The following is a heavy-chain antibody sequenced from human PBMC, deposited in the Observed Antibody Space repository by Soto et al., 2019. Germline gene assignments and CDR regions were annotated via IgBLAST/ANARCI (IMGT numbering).Heavy chain of an antibody. Sequence: AASVKVSCKASGGTFSSYAISWVRQAPGQGLEWMGGIIPIFGTANYAQKFQGRVTITADESTSTAYMELSSLRSEDTAVYYCASLGSSGYPYYFDYWGQGTLVTVSS. J-gene: IGHJ4*02. D-gene: IGHD3-22*01. CDR2: IIPIFGTA. CDR3: ASLGSSGYPYYFDY. V-gene: IGHV1-69*13. CDR1: GGTFSSYA.